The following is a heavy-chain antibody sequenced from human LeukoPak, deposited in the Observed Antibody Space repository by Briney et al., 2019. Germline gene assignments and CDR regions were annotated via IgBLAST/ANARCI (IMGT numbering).Heavy chain of an antibody. J-gene: IGHJ4*02. CDR2: INHSGST. V-gene: IGHV4-34*01. CDR1: GFTFGDYA. Sequence: GSLRLSCTASGFTFGDYAMSWFRQPPGKGLEWIGEINHSGSTNYNPSLKSRVTISVDTSKNQFSLKLSSVTAADTAVYYCARTERSSGWYGVHFDYWGQGTLVTVSS. D-gene: IGHD6-19*01. CDR3: ARTERSSGWYGVHFDY.